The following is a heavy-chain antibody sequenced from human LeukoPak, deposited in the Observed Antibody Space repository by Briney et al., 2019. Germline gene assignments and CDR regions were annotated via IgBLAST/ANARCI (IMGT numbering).Heavy chain of an antibody. V-gene: IGHV4-34*01. D-gene: IGHD6-13*01. CDR1: GGSFSGYY. CDR3: ARGGNSWYADY. Sequence: PSETLSLTCAVSGGSFSGYYWSWIRQPPGKGLEWIGEINHSGSTNYNPSLKSRVTISVDTSKNQFSLKVSSVTAADTAVYYCARGGNSWYADYWGQGTLVTVSS. CDR2: INHSGST. J-gene: IGHJ4*02.